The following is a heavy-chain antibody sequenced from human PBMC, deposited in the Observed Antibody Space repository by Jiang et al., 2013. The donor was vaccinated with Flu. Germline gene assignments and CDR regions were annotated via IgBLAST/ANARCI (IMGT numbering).Heavy chain of an antibody. J-gene: IGHJ5*02. D-gene: IGHD3-10*01. CDR1: GGSFSGYY. V-gene: IGHV4-34*01. CDR3: ARGGMVRGEYNWFDP. CDR2: INHSGST. Sequence: LLKPSETLSLTCAVYGGSFSGYYWSWIRQPPGKGLEWIGEINHSGSTNYNPSLKSRVTISVDTSKNQFSLKLSSVTAADTAVYYCARGGMVRGEYNWFDPWGQGTLVTVSS.